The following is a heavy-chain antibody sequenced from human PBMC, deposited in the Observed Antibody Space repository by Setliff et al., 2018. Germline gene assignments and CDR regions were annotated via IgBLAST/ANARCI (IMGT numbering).Heavy chain of an antibody. Sequence: PGESLKISCQVSGYSFSTRWIVWVRQVPGKGLEWMAMIYPGDSDVRKSPSFLGQVTLSADKSTNTAYLQWSSLKASDTAIYYCGRLGLAVAGSYDALDVWGQGTVVTVSS. D-gene: IGHD6-19*01. V-gene: IGHV5-51*01. CDR1: GYSFSTRW. CDR3: GRLGLAVAGSYDALDV. CDR2: IYPGDSDV. J-gene: IGHJ3*01.